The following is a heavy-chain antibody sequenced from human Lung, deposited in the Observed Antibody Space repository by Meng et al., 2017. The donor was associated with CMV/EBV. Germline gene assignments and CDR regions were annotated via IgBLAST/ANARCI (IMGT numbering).Heavy chain of an antibody. V-gene: IGHV4-30-4*08. Sequence: SDGSITSTNYYWTGVRQSPGEGLEWIGCISSSGDTYYNPSLQSRISISVDTSKNQFSLRLNSVTAADTAVYYCTRDPKGTPYGTYWPRGQGTLVTVSS. CDR3: TRDPKGTPYGTYWP. CDR2: ISSSGDT. D-gene: IGHD4-17*01. J-gene: IGHJ5*02. CDR1: DGSITSTNYY.